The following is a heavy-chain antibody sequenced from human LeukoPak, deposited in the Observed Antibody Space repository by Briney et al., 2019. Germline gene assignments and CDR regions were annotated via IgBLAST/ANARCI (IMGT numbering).Heavy chain of an antibody. Sequence: ASVKVSCKASGYNFSSYYIQWVRQDPGQGLEWMGLLNPSRGTTAYAPKFQGRVTMTRDTSSNTDYMELRGLRSEDTAIYYCARDATRGIGGSYDLDFWGQGSLVTVSS. J-gene: IGHJ4*02. CDR1: GYNFSSYY. V-gene: IGHV1-46*01. D-gene: IGHD3-16*01. CDR2: LNPSRGTT. CDR3: ARDATRGIGGSYDLDF.